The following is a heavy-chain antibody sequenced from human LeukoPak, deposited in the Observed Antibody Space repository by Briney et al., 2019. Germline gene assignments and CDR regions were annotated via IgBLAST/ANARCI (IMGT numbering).Heavy chain of an antibody. CDR2: IYYSGST. J-gene: IGHJ6*02. D-gene: IGHD3-9*01. V-gene: IGHV4-59*01. CDR3: ARGPNYDILTDMGYYYYGMDV. CDR1: GGSISGYY. Sequence: SETLSLTCTVSGGSISGYYWSWIRQPPGKGLEWIGYIYYSGSTNYNPSLKSRVTISVDTSKNQFSLKLSSVTAADTAVYYCARGPNYDILTDMGYYYYGMDVWGQGTTVTVSS.